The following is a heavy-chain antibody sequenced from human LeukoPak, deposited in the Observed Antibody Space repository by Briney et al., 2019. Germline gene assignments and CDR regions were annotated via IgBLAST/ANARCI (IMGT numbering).Heavy chain of an antibody. CDR2: INPNSGGT. D-gene: IGHD4-17*01. Sequence: ASVKVSCKASGYTFTGYYMHWVRQAPGQGLEWMGWINPNSGGTNYAQKFQGRVTMTRDTSISTAYMELSRLGSDDTAVYYCARGSDYEDAFDIWGQGTMVTVSS. V-gene: IGHV1-2*02. J-gene: IGHJ3*02. CDR1: GYTFTGYY. CDR3: ARGSDYEDAFDI.